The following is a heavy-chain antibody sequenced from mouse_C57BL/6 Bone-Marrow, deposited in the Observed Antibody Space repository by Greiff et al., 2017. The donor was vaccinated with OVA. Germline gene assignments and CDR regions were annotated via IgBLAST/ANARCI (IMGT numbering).Heavy chain of an antibody. CDR2: IYPRSGNT. CDR1: GYTFTSYG. Sequence: VKLVESGAELARPGASVKLSCKASGYTFTSYGISWVKQRTGQGLEWIGEIYPRSGNTYYNEKFKGKATLTADKSSSTAYMELRSLTSEDSAVYFCARSNGPHFDYWGQGTTLTVSS. CDR3: ARSNGPHFDY. V-gene: IGHV1-81*01. D-gene: IGHD1-1*01. J-gene: IGHJ2*01.